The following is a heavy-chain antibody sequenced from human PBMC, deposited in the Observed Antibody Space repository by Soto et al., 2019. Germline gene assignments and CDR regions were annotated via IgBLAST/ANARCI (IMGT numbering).Heavy chain of an antibody. V-gene: IGHV4-59*01. D-gene: IGHD4-4*01. Sequence: LSETLSLTCTVSGGSISSYYWSWIRQPPGKGLEWIGYIYYSGSTNYNPSLKSRVTISVDTSKNQFSLKLSSVTAADTAVYYCARATGGMDVWGQGTTVTVSS. CDR3: ARATGGMDV. CDR2: IYYSGST. CDR1: GGSISSYY. J-gene: IGHJ6*02.